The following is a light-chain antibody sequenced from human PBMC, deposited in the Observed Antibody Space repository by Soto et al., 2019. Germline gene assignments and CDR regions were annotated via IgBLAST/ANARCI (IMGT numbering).Light chain of an antibody. CDR1: RTISSW. Sequence: DIQLTQSPSTLSGSVGDRVTITCRASRTISSWLAWYQQKPGKAPKLLIYKASSLESGVPSRFSGSGSGTEFTLTISSLQPDDFATYSCQQYNSYSQTFGQGTKVDIK. CDR2: KAS. J-gene: IGKJ1*01. V-gene: IGKV1-5*03. CDR3: QQYNSYSQT.